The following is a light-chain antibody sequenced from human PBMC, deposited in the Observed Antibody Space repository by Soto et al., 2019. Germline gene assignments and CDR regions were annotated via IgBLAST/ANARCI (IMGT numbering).Light chain of an antibody. CDR3: QQYNNWPPWT. CDR1: QSVSSN. V-gene: IGKV3-15*01. CDR2: GAS. J-gene: IGKJ1*01. Sequence: IVMTQSPATLSVSPGERATLSCRASQSVSSNLAWYQPKPGQAPRLLIYGASTRATGIPARFSGSGSGTECTLTISSLQSEDFAVYYCQQYNNWPPWTFGQGTKAEIK.